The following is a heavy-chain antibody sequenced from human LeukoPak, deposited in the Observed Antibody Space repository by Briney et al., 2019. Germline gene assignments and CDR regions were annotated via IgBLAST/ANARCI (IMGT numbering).Heavy chain of an antibody. D-gene: IGHD2-21*01. V-gene: IGHV3-30*02. CDR3: AKSEGCGADCYTHYWFYYYMDF. CDR2: IRYDGSNK. CDR1: GFTFSSYG. Sequence: GGSLRLSCAASGFTFSSYGMHWVRQAPGKGLEWVAFIRYDGSNKYYADSVRGRFTISRDNSQKTLYLQMNSLRAEDTAVYYCAKSEGCGADCYTHYWFYYYMDFWGKGTTATVSS. J-gene: IGHJ6*03.